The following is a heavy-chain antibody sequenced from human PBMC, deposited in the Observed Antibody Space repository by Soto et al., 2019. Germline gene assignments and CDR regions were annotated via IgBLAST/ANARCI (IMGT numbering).Heavy chain of an antibody. CDR1: GFTVSSNF. J-gene: IGHJ4*02. CDR3: ARGAGYSSGWYDY. D-gene: IGHD6-19*01. CDR2: IYSGGST. Sequence: EVQLVESGGGLVQPGGSLRLSCAASGFTVSSNFMSWVRQAPGKGLEWVSVIYSGGSTYYADSVKGRFTISRHNSKNTLYLQMNSLRAEDTAVYCCARGAGYSSGWYDYWGQGTLVTVSS. V-gene: IGHV3-53*04.